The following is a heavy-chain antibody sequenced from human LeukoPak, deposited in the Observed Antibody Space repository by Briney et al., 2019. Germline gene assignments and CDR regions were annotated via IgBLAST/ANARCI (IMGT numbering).Heavy chain of an antibody. D-gene: IGHD2-2*01. CDR2: ICGSDGRR. CDR1: GFTFSTYA. V-gene: IGHV3-23*01. J-gene: IGHJ4*02. Sequence: SGGSLRLSCAASGFTFSTYAMSWVRQAPGKGLEGVSAICGSDGRRYYADSVKGRFTISRDNSKNTLYLQMNSLRGEDTAVYYCAKGGSPSCYSSSGYWGQGTLVTVSS. CDR3: AKGGSPSCYSSSGY.